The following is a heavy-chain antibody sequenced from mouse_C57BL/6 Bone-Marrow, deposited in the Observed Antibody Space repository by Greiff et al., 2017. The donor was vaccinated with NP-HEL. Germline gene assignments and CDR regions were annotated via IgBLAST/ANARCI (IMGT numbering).Heavy chain of an antibody. J-gene: IGHJ3*01. D-gene: IGHD4-1*01. CDR3: TTNWDWGFAY. CDR2: IDPENGDT. CDR1: GFNIKDDY. V-gene: IGHV14-4*01. Sequence: EVQLQQSGAELVRPGASVKLSCTASGFNIKDDYMHWVKQRPEQGLEWIGWIDPENGDTEYASKFQGKATITADKSSTTAYLQLSSLTSEDTAVYYCTTNWDWGFAYWGQGTLVTVSA.